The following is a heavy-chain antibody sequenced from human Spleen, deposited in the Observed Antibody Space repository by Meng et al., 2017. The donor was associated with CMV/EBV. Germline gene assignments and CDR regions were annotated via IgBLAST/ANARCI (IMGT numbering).Heavy chain of an antibody. CDR3: ASTKITTFGVVTFKTASYNWFDP. V-gene: IGHV4-59*01. J-gene: IGHJ5*02. D-gene: IGHD3-3*01. CDR1: YF. Sequence: YFWSWIRQPPGKGLEWIGYVSYSGSTNYNPSLKSRVTISIDTSKNQFSLKLRSVTAADTAVYYCASTKITTFGVVTFKTASYNWFDPWGQGTLVTVSS. CDR2: VSYSGST.